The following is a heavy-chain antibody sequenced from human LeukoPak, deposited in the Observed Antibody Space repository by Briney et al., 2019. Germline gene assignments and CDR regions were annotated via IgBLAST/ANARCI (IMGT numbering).Heavy chain of an antibody. CDR2: ISYDGTDK. CDR3: ARDRLSYCGGDCYPAY. Sequence: GGSLRLSCAASGFTFSSYAMHWVRQAPGKGLEWVALISYDGTDKFYTDSVEGRFTISRDNSKNTLYLQMNSLRAEDTAVYYCARDRLSYCGGDCYPAYWGQGTLVTVSS. CDR1: GFTFSSYA. V-gene: IGHV3-30-3*01. D-gene: IGHD2-21*02. J-gene: IGHJ4*02.